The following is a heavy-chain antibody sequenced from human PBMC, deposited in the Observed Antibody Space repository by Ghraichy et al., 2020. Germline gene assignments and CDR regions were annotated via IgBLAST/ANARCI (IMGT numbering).Heavy chain of an antibody. Sequence: GALRLSCTASGFIFSAYAMNWVRQVPGKGLEWVSYIGTSSDGIYYADSVRGRFTVSRDNAKNALYLQMNSLRDEDTAVYYCARDHSGTGTYYFAYEFWGQGTLVTVSS. V-gene: IGHV3-48*02. CDR3: ARDHSGTGTYYFAYEF. CDR2: IGTSSDGI. CDR1: GFIFSAYA. D-gene: IGHD1-26*01. J-gene: IGHJ4*02.